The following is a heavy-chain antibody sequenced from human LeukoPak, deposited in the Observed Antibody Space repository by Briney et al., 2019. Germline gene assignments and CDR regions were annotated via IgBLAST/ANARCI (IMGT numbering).Heavy chain of an antibody. CDR3: ARTACSGGSCHPDDAFDI. CDR2: INHSGST. V-gene: IGHV4-34*01. D-gene: IGHD2-15*01. Sequence: SETLSLTCAVYGGSFSGYYWSWIRQPPGKGLEWIGEINHSGSTNYNPSLKSRVTISVDTSKNQFSLKLSSVTAADTAVYYCARTACSGGSCHPDDAFDIWGQGTMVTVSS. J-gene: IGHJ3*02. CDR1: GGSFSGYY.